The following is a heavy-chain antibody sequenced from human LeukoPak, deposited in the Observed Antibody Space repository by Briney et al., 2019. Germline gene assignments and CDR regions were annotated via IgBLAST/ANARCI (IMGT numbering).Heavy chain of an antibody. D-gene: IGHD2-15*01. Sequence: SVKVSCKASGGTFSSYAISWVRQAPGQGLEWMGGIIPIFGTANYAQKFQGRVTITADESTSTAYMELSSLRSEDTAVYYCASGGLYCSGGSCYSNYYYYYMDVWGKGTTVTISS. CDR2: IIPIFGTA. CDR1: GGTFSSYA. V-gene: IGHV1-69*13. J-gene: IGHJ6*03. CDR3: ASGGLYCSGGSCYSNYYYYYMDV.